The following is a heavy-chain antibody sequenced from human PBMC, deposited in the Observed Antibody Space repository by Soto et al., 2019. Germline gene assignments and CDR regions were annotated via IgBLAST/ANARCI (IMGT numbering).Heavy chain of an antibody. CDR3: AREDRDRETGLVPAAIDGMDV. J-gene: IGHJ6*02. Sequence: QVQLVQSGAEVKKPGSSVKVSCKASGGTFSRYTMTWVRQAPGHGLEWMGRIIPIFGITTYAQKFQGRVTITADDSTSTAYMERSSLRSEGTAVYYCAREDRDRETGLVPAAIDGMDVWGQGTTVTVSS. D-gene: IGHD2-2*01. CDR1: GGTFSRYT. V-gene: IGHV1-69*08. CDR2: IIPIFGIT.